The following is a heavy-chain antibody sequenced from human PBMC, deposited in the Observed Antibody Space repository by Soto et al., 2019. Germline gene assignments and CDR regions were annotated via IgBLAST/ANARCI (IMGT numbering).Heavy chain of an antibody. Sequence: GESLKISCKGYGYSFTSYWIGWVRQMPGKGLEWVGIIYPGDSDTRYSPSFQGQVTISADKSISTAYLQWSSLKASDTAMYYCAGGGVRGVITRTRDYYGMDVWGQGTTVSVSS. CDR3: AGGGVRGVITRTRDYYGMDV. CDR1: GYSFTSYW. D-gene: IGHD3-10*01. CDR2: IYPGDSDT. V-gene: IGHV5-51*01. J-gene: IGHJ6*02.